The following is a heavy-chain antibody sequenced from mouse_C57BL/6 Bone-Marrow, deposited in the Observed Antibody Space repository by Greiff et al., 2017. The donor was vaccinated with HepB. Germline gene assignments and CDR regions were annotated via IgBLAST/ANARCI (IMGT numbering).Heavy chain of an antibody. CDR1: GFSFNTYA. J-gene: IGHJ4*01. D-gene: IGHD4-1*01. Sequence: EVQRVESGGGLVQPKGSLKLSCAASGFSFNTYAMNWVRQAPGKGLEWVARIRSKSNNYATYYADSVKDRFTISRDDSESMLYLQMNNLKTEDTAMYYCVSTGTVTYYAMDYWGQGTSVTVSS. CDR3: VSTGTVTYYAMDY. CDR2: IRSKSNNYAT. V-gene: IGHV10-1*01.